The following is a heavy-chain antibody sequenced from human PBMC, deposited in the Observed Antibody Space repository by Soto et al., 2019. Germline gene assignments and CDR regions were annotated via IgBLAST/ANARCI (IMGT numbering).Heavy chain of an antibody. CDR3: ARDLLAVAGTAYYYGMDV. D-gene: IGHD6-19*01. J-gene: IGHJ6*02. V-gene: IGHV3-30-3*01. CDR1: GFTFSSYA. Sequence: QVQLVESGGGVVQPGRSLRLSCAASGFTFSSYAMHWVRQAPGKGLEWVAVISYDGSNKYYAYAVKSRFTISRDNSKNTMYLQMNSLRAEDMAVYYCARDLLAVAGTAYYYGMDVWGQGTTVTVSS. CDR2: ISYDGSNK.